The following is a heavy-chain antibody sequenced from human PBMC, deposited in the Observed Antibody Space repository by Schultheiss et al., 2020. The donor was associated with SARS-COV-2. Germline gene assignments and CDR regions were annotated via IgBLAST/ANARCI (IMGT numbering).Heavy chain of an antibody. CDR3: ARSYGAWYFDL. D-gene: IGHD3-10*01. Sequence: GGSLRLSCAASGFTFSSYAMSWVRQAPGEGLEWVSAISGSGGSTYYADSVKGRFTISRDNSKNTLYLQMNSLRADDTAVYYCARSYGAWYFDLWGRGTLVTVAS. J-gene: IGHJ2*01. CDR2: ISGSGGST. V-gene: IGHV3-23*01. CDR1: GFTFSSYA.